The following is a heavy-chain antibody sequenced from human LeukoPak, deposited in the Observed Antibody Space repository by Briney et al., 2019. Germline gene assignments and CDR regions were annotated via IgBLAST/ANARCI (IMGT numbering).Heavy chain of an antibody. CDR1: GFTFDDYG. V-gene: IGHV3-20*04. CDR2: INWNGGST. CDR3: AKGPVEMATISRYFDY. D-gene: IGHD5-24*01. J-gene: IGHJ4*02. Sequence: PGGSLRLSCAASGFTFDDYGMSWVRQAPGKGLEWVSGINWNGGSTGYADSVKGRFTISRDNAKNSLYLQMNSLRAEDTAVYYCAKGPVEMATISRYFDYWGEGTLVTVSS.